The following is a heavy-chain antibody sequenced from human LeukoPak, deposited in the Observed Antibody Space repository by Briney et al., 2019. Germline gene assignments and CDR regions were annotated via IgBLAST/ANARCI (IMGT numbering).Heavy chain of an antibody. Sequence: GGSLRLSCAASGFTFSDYYMSWIRQAPGKGLEWVSYISSSGSTIYYADSVKGRFTISRDNAKNSLYLQMNSLRAEDTAVYYCARAIGYCSGGSCPMAFDIWGQGTMVTVSS. CDR1: GFTFSDYY. CDR3: ARAIGYCSGGSCPMAFDI. CDR2: ISSSGSTI. J-gene: IGHJ3*02. D-gene: IGHD2-15*01. V-gene: IGHV3-11*04.